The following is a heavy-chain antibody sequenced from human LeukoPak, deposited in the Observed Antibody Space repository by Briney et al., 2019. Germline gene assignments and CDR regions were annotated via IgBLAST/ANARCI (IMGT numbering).Heavy chain of an antibody. V-gene: IGHV3-21*01. D-gene: IGHD3-3*01. CDR1: GFTISSYS. CDR3: ARDRYERTRLSYYYYGIDV. J-gene: IGHJ6*02. Sequence: GSLRLSCTASGFTISSYSMNWVRQAPGKGLEWVSSISSSSTCIYHAESVKGRFTISRDNAENSLYLQMNSLRAEDTAVYYCARDRYERTRLSYYYYGIDVWGQGTTVTVSS. CDR2: ISSSSTCI.